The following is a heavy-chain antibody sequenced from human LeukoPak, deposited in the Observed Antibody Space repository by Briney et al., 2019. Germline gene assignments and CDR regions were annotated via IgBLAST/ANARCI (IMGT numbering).Heavy chain of an antibody. CDR1: GFTVSNNY. V-gene: IGHV3-53*01. CDR3: SSSLPVDQYSWYVDL. J-gene: IGHJ2*01. Sequence: PGGSLRLSCAASGFTVSNNYMSGVRQAPGRGLEWVSVIYSGGDTYYTDSVKGRFTISRDNSKNTLYLQMNSLRVEDTAVYYCSSSLPVDQYSWYVDLRGRGTLVTVSS. D-gene: IGHD2-15*01. CDR2: IYSGGDT.